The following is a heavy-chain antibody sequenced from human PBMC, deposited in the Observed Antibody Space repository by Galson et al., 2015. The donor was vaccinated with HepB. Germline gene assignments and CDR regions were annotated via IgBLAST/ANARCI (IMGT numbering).Heavy chain of an antibody. CDR1: GVTFSRLA. J-gene: IGHJ5*02. CDR3: SRERGNYGLSYFDP. V-gene: IGHV1-69*13. D-gene: IGHD3-22*01. Sequence: SVKVSCKASGVTFSRLAVSWVRQAPGQGLEWIGGIIPFFGTTDYARKFQGRVTVTADESTTTVFMEMTGLTFQDTAVYYCSRERGNYGLSYFDPWGQGTLVTVSS. CDR2: IIPFFGTT.